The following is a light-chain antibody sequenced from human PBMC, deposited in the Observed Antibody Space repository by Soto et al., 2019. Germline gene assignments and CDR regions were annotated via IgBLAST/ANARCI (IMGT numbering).Light chain of an antibody. V-gene: IGLV2-14*01. CDR2: EVS. CDR3: SSYTTSTTWV. J-gene: IGLJ3*02. CDR1: NSDVGGYNY. Sequence: QSALTQPASVSGSPGQSIAISCTGTNSDVGGYNYVSWYQHHPGKAPKLMIYEVSNRPSGVSNRFSGSKYGNTASLTISGLQAEDEADYYCSSYTTSTTWVFGGGTKVTVL.